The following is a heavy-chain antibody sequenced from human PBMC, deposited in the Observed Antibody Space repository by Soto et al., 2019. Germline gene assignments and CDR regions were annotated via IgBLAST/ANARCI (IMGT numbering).Heavy chain of an antibody. CDR3: ARPHYYDSSGLDY. Sequence: GGSLRLSCAASGFTFSSYAMHWARQAPGKGLEWVAVISYDGSNKYYADSVKGRFTISRDNSKNTLYLQMNSLRAEDTAVYYCARPHYYDSSGLDYWGQGTLVTVSS. CDR2: ISYDGSNK. J-gene: IGHJ4*02. CDR1: GFTFSSYA. D-gene: IGHD3-22*01. V-gene: IGHV3-30-3*01.